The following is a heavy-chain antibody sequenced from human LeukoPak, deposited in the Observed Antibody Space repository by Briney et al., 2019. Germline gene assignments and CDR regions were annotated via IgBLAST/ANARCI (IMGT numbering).Heavy chain of an antibody. CDR2: ISSSSSYI. D-gene: IGHD5-12*01. CDR3: ARVSSGYDQTTDFDY. V-gene: IGHV3-21*01. CDR1: GFTCSSYS. J-gene: IGHJ4*02. Sequence: GGSLGLSCAASGFTCSSYSMNWVRQAPGKGLEWVLSISSSSSYIYYADSVKGRFTISRDNAKNSLYLQMNSLRAEDTAVYYCARVSSGYDQTTDFDYWGQGTLVTVSS.